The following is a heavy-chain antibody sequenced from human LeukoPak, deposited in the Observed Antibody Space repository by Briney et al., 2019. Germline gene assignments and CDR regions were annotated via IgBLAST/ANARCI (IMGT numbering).Heavy chain of an antibody. CDR2: IYYSGST. V-gene: IGHV4-59*01. D-gene: IGHD3-10*01. Sequence: SETLSLTCTVSGGSISSYYWSWIWQPPGKGLEWLGYIYYSGSTNYKPSLKSRATISVDTSKNQFSLKLSSVTAADTAVYYCARVEEGYGSGRRENYYYYYMDVWGKGTTVTVSS. J-gene: IGHJ6*03. CDR1: GGSISSYY. CDR3: ARVEEGYGSGRRENYYYYYMDV.